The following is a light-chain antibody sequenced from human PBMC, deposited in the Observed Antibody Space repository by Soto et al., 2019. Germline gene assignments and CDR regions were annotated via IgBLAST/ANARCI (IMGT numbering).Light chain of an antibody. CDR3: QNYNSAPYT. J-gene: IGKJ3*01. V-gene: IGKV1-5*01. CDR2: DVS. CDR1: QSITTW. Sequence: DIQMTQSPSTVSAYVGDSVTITCRASQSITTWLAWYQQRPGKAPKLLIYDVSSLQSGVPSRFSGSGSGTDFTLTISSLQPDDFATYYCQNYNSAPYTFGPGTKVDIK.